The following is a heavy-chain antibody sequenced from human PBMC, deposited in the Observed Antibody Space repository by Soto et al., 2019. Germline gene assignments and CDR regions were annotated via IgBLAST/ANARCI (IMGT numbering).Heavy chain of an antibody. D-gene: IGHD2-2*01. CDR1: GYTFTSYY. V-gene: IGHV1-46*01. CDR3: ARSRDIVLVPAAAFAY. CDR2: INPSGGST. Sequence: ASVKVSCKASGYTFTSYYMHWVRQAPGQGLEWMGIINPSGGSTSYAQKFQGRVTMTRDTSTSTVYMELSSLRSEDTAVYYCARSRDIVLVPAAAFAYWGQGTLVTVSS. J-gene: IGHJ4*02.